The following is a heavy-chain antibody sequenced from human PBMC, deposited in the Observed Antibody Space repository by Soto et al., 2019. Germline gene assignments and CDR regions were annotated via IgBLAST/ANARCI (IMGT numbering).Heavy chain of an antibody. CDR1: GGTFSSYA. J-gene: IGHJ6*03. CDR3: AREVVVAAQRYYYYYMDV. D-gene: IGHD2-15*01. Sequence: ASVKVSCKASGGTFSSYAISWVRQAPGQGLEWMGWISAYNGNTNYAQKLQGRVTMTTDTSTSTAYMELRSLRSDDTAVYYCAREVVVAAQRYYYYYMDVWGKGTTVTVSS. V-gene: IGHV1-18*01. CDR2: ISAYNGNT.